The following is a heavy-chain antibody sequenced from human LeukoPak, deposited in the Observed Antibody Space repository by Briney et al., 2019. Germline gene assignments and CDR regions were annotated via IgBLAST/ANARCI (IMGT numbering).Heavy chain of an antibody. V-gene: IGHV3-23*01. D-gene: IGHD6-19*01. CDR1: GFTFSSYA. Sequence: GSLRLSCAASGFTFSSYAMSWVRQAPGKGLEWVSAISGSGGSTYYADSVKGRFTISRDNSKNTLYLQMNSLRAEDTAVYYCAKASGWLPILDYWGQGTLVTVSS. CDR3: AKASGWLPILDY. CDR2: ISGSGGST. J-gene: IGHJ4*02.